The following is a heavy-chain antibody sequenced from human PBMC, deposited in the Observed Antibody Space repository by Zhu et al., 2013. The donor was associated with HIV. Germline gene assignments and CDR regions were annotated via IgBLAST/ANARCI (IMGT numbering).Heavy chain of an antibody. CDR2: INPSGGST. CDR1: GGTFSSYA. D-gene: IGHD6-19*01. J-gene: IGHJ4*02. V-gene: IGHV1-46*01. CDR3: ARAYQPGIAVAPPGY. Sequence: QVQLVQSGAGVKKPGSSVKVSCKASGGTFSSYAISWVRQAPGQGLEWMGIINPSGGSTSYAQKFQGRVTMTRDTSTSTVYMELSSLRSEDTAVYYCARAYQPGIAVAPPGYWGQGTLVTVSS.